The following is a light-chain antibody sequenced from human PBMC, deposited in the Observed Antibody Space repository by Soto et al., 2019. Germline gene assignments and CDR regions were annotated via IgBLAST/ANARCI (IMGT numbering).Light chain of an antibody. CDR3: LQHNSDPRLT. CDR1: LTVITY. J-gene: IGKJ4*01. V-gene: IGKV1-17*01. Sequence: IQMTPSPASLSASIGDTVTITCRVSLTVITYLAWFQQKPGKVPNRLIYAASSLQSGVPSRFSGSGSGTEFTLTISSLQPEDFATYYCLQHNSDPRLTVGGGTKVDI. CDR2: AAS.